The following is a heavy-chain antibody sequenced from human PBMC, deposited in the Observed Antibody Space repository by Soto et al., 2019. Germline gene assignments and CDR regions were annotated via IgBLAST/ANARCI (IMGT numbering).Heavy chain of an antibody. D-gene: IGHD2-2*01. V-gene: IGHV4-39*01. Sequence: QLLESGPGLVKPSETLSLTCTVSGGSISSSSYYWGWIRQPPGKGLEWIGSIYYSGSTYYNPSLKSRVTISVDTSKNQFSLKLSSVTAADTAVYYCARHDHIVVVPAAMAFDYWGQGTLVTVSS. CDR2: IYYSGST. CDR1: GGSISSSSYY. J-gene: IGHJ4*02. CDR3: ARHDHIVVVPAAMAFDY.